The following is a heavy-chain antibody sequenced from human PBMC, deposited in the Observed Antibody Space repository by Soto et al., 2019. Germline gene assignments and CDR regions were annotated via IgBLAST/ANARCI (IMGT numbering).Heavy chain of an antibody. D-gene: IGHD3-16*01. J-gene: IGHJ5*02. CDR2: IKQDSGET. CDR1: GFTFSSYW. Sequence: EVLLVESGGGLVQPGGSLRLSCAASGFTFSSYWMSWARQGPGKGLEWVAVIKQDSGETYYVDSVKGRFTVSRDNAKKSLYLQMNTLRAEDTAVYYCVTDWGQLSGAWGQGVLVTVSS. V-gene: IGHV3-7*03. CDR3: VTDWGQLSGA.